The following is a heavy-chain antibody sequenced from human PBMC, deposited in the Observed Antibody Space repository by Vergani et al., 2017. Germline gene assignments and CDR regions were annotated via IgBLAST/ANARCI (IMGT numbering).Heavy chain of an antibody. CDR1: GFTFSSYG. CDR3: ARGVVVAATPPFDY. V-gene: IGHV3-33*01. J-gene: IGHJ4*02. Sequence: QVQLVESGGGVVQPGRSLRLSCAASGFTFSSYGMHWVRQAPGKGLEWVAVIWYDGSNKYYADSVKGRFTISRDNSKNTLYLQMNSLRAEDTAVYYCARGVVVAATPPFDYWGQGTLVTVSS. CDR2: IWYDGSNK. D-gene: IGHD2-15*01.